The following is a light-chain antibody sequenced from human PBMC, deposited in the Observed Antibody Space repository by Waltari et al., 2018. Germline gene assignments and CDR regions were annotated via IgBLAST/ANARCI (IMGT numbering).Light chain of an antibody. CDR1: SSDIGANNY. CDR2: HVT. CDR3: SSYTITYTRV. Sequence: QSALTQPASVSGSPGQSITISCTGTSSDIGANNYVPWYRQHPGKAPKLILYHVTTRPSGVSNRFSGSKSGNTASLTIADLQAEDEADYFCSSYTITYTRVFGGGTKLTVL. V-gene: IGLV2-14*01. J-gene: IGLJ3*02.